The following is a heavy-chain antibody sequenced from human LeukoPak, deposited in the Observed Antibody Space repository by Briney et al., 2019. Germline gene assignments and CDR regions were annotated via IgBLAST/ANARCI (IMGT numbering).Heavy chain of an antibody. D-gene: IGHD6-19*01. V-gene: IGHV1-46*01. Sequence: SVKVSCKASGYTFTGYYMHWVRQAPGQGLEWMGIINSRGGTTSYAQKFQGRVTMTRDTSTSTVYMDLSSLRSEDTAVYYCARGGWYYFGYWGQGTLVTVSS. CDR2: INSRGGTT. J-gene: IGHJ4*02. CDR1: GYTFTGYY. CDR3: ARGGWYYFGY.